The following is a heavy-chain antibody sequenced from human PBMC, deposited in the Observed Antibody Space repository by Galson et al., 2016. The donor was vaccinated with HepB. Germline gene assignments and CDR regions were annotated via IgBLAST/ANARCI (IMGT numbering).Heavy chain of an antibody. CDR1: GGTFSNYA. Sequence: SVKVSCKASGGTFSNYAISWVRQAPGQGLDWMGGIIQIFDTVNYAQKFQGRVTITADESTSTAYMELSGLRSEDTAVYYCATAAVVPAADYYYAMDVWGQGTTVTVSS. V-gene: IGHV1-69*13. CDR2: IIQIFDTV. D-gene: IGHD2-2*01. J-gene: IGHJ6*02. CDR3: ATAAVVPAADYYYAMDV.